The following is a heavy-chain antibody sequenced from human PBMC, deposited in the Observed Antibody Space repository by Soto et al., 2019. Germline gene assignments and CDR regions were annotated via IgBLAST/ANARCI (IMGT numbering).Heavy chain of an antibody. Sequence: GASVKVSCKASGFTFTSSAMQWVRQARGQRLEWIGWIVVGSGNTNYAQKFQERVTITRDMSTSTAYMELSSLRSEDTAVYYCAAVPPLPYDYGDYGPGQYYFDYWGQGTLVTVSS. CDR2: IVVGSGNT. CDR1: GFTFTSSA. CDR3: AAVPPLPYDYGDYGPGQYYFDY. J-gene: IGHJ4*02. V-gene: IGHV1-58*02. D-gene: IGHD4-17*01.